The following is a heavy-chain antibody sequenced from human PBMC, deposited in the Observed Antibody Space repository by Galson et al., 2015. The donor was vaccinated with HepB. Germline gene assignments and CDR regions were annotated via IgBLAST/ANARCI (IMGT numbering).Heavy chain of an antibody. V-gene: IGHV1-69*13. CDR2: IIPIFGTA. CDR1: GGTFSSYA. CDR3: ARDTSLAPPYYDSSGYYRRLYYFDY. D-gene: IGHD3-22*01. J-gene: IGHJ4*02. Sequence: SVKVSCKASGGTFSSYAISWVRQAPGQGLEWMGGIIPIFGTANYAQKFQGRVTITADESTSTAYMELSSLRSEDTAVYYCARDTSLAPPYYDSSGYYRRLYYFDYWGQGTLVTVSS.